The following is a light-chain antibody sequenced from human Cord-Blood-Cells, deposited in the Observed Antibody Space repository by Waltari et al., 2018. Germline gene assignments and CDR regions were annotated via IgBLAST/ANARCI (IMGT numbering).Light chain of an antibody. V-gene: IGLV3-25*03. CDR1: ALPKQY. CDR2: KDS. Sequence: SYELTQPPSVSVSPGQTARNTCSGDALPKQYAYWYQQKPGQAPVLVIYKDSERPSGIPERFSGSSSGTTVTLTISGVQAEDEADYYCQSADSHVVFGGGTKLTVL. J-gene: IGLJ2*01. CDR3: QSADSHVV.